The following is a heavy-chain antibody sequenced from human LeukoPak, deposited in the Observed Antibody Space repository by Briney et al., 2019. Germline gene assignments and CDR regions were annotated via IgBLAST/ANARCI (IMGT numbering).Heavy chain of an antibody. CDR3: ARTPDYYDSGSYWFDP. CDR1: GGSISSYY. Sequence: PSETLSLTCTVSGGSISSYYWSWIRQPPGKGLEWIGYISYSGSTNYNPSLRSRVTISVDTTKNQFSLRLSSVTAADTAVYYCARTPDYYDSGSYWFDPWGQGTLVTVSS. CDR2: ISYSGST. V-gene: IGHV4-59*01. J-gene: IGHJ5*02. D-gene: IGHD3-10*01.